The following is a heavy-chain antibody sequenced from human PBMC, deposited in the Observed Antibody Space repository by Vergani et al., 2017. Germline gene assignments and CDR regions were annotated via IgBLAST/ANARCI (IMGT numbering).Heavy chain of an antibody. CDR3: ARYTFRVGSDNNDDVFDS. Sequence: QVQLQESGPGLVKPSETLSLTCTVSGGSISSYYWSWIRQPPGKGLECIGYIYHSGSTNYNPSLNSRVTISVDTSKNQFSLRLSTVTTADTAMYYCARYTFRVGSDNNDDVFDSGGRGTMVIVSS. CDR2: IYHSGST. D-gene: IGHD3-10*01. V-gene: IGHV4-59*01. J-gene: IGHJ3*02. CDR1: GGSISSYY.